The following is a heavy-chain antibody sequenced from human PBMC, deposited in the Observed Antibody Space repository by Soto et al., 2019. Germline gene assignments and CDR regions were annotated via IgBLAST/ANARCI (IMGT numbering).Heavy chain of an antibody. CDR1: GFTFSDYY. V-gene: IGHV3-11*01. J-gene: IGHJ4*02. CDR2: ISSSGSTI. CDR3: ARGVRRRELYSSSWYYFDY. D-gene: IGHD6-13*01. Sequence: GGSLRLSCAASGFTFSDYYMSWIRQAPGKGLEWVSYISSSGSTIYYADSVKGRFTISRDNAKNSLYLQMNSLRAEDTAVYYCARGVRRRELYSSSWYYFDYWGQGTLVTVSS.